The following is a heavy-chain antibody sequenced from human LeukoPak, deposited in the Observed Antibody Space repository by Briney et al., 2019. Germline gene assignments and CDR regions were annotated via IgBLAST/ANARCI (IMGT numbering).Heavy chain of an antibody. D-gene: IGHD3-16*01. CDR2: ISGSGGST. Sequence: GGSLRLSCAASGFTFSSYAMSWVRQAPGKGLEWVSAISGSGGSTYYADSMKGRFTISRDNSKNTLYLQMNSLRAEDTAVYYCATTSPWLLGEIDYWGQGTLVTVSS. V-gene: IGHV3-23*01. CDR3: ATTSPWLLGEIDY. J-gene: IGHJ4*02. CDR1: GFTFSSYA.